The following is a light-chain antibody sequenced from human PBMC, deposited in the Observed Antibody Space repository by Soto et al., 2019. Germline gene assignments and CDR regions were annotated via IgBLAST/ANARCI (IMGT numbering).Light chain of an antibody. CDR2: GAT. V-gene: IGKV3-20*01. Sequence: ESVLTQSPCTLSLSPGERATLSCRASRSVSGNYLAWYQQKPGQAPRLLIYGATSRATGIPDRFSGSGSGTDFILTISRLEPEDFAVYFCQQYGTSPLTFGQGTKVDIK. J-gene: IGKJ1*01. CDR3: QQYGTSPLT. CDR1: RSVSGNY.